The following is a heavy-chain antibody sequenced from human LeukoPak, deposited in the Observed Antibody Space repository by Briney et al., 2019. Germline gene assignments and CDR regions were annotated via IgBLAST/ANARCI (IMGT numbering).Heavy chain of an antibody. CDR1: GYTFTSYG. CDR2: ISAYNGNT. Sequence: ASVKVSYKASGYTFTSYGISWVRQAPGQGLEWMGWISAYNGNTNYAQKLQGRVTMTTDTSTSTAYMELRSLRSDDTAVYYCARVPIAAAATTYYYYYYYMDVWGKGTTVTVPS. CDR3: ARVPIAAAATTYYYYYYYMDV. V-gene: IGHV1-18*01. D-gene: IGHD6-13*01. J-gene: IGHJ6*03.